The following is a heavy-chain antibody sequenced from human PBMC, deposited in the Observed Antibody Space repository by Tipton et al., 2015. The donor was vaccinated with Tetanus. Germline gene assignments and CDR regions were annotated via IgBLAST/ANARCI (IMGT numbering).Heavy chain of an antibody. Sequence: SLRLSCAASGFTFSSYGMHWVRQAPGKGLEWVAVIWYDGSNKYYADSVKGRFTISRDNSKNTLYLQMNSLRAEDTAVYYCAKASSSWEGMDVWGQGTTVTVSS. J-gene: IGHJ6*02. CDR2: IWYDGSNK. D-gene: IGHD6-13*01. CDR3: AKASSSWEGMDV. CDR1: GFTFSSYG. V-gene: IGHV3-33*06.